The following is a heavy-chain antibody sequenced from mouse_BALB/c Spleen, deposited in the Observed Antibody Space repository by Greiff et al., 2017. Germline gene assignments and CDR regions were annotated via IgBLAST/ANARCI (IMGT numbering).Heavy chain of an antibody. D-gene: IGHD1-1*01. J-gene: IGHJ3*01. V-gene: IGHV1-9*01. CDR2: ILPGSGST. CDR3: ARGTNYYGSSYGFAY. Sequence: QVQLKQSGAELMKPGASVKISCKATGYTFSSYWIEWVKQRPGHGLEWIGEILPGSGSTNYNEKFKGKATFTADTSSNTAYMQLSSLTSEDSAVYYCARGTNYYGSSYGFAYWGQGTLVTVSA. CDR1: GYTFSSYW.